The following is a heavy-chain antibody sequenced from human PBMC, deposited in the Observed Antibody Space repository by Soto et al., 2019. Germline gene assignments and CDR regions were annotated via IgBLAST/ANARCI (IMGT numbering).Heavy chain of an antibody. D-gene: IGHD6-19*01. CDR2: VSYEGSDH. CDR3: AKEHSGLYSRHYFDF. CDR1: RFTFSSYG. J-gene: IGHJ4*02. Sequence: GGSLRLSCAASRFTFSSYGMHWLRQAPGKGLEWVAVVSYEGSDHYYADSVKGRFAVSRDNSKNTLFLQMNSLRAEDTAVYYCAKEHSGLYSRHYFDFWGQGTLVTVSS. V-gene: IGHV3-30*18.